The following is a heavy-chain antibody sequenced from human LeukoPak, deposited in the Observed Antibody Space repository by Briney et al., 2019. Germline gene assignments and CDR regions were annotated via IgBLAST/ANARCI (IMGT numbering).Heavy chain of an antibody. D-gene: IGHD1-7*01. CDR2: IYYSGST. Sequence: SETLSLTCTVSGGSISTYYWSWIRQPPGKGLEWIGYIYYSGSTNYNPSLKSRVTISVDMSKNQFSLKLSSVTAADTALYYCARVLTGTTADYWGQGTLVTVSS. CDR1: GGSISTYY. J-gene: IGHJ4*02. CDR3: ARVLTGTTADY. V-gene: IGHV4-59*01.